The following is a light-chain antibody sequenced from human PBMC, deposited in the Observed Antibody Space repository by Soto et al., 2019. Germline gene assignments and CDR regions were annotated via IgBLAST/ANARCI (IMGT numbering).Light chain of an antibody. CDR2: DGS. J-gene: IGLJ2*01. CDR3: SAYTSSITL. CDR1: SSDVGGYNY. Sequence: QSALTQPASVSGSPGQSITISCTGTSSDVGGYNYVSWYQQHPGKAPKLMIYDGSNRPSGVSNRFSGSKSGNTASLTISGLQAEDEDDYYCSAYTSSITLFGGGTKLTVL. V-gene: IGLV2-14*01.